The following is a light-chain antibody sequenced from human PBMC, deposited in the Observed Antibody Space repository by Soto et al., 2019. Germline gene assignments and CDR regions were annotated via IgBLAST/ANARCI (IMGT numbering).Light chain of an antibody. CDR2: GAS. J-gene: IGKJ1*01. Sequence: EIVMTQSPATLSVSPGERATLSCKASQSIGTYLAWYQQKPGQAPRRLIYGASTRATGVPARFSGGGSGTEFTLTINSLQSEDFAIYHCQQYDNLPPWTFGQGTKVEIK. V-gene: IGKV3-15*01. CDR1: QSIGTY. CDR3: QQYDNLPPWT.